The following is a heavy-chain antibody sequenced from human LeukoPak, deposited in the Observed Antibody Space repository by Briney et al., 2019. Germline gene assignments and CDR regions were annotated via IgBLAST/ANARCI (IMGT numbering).Heavy chain of an antibody. D-gene: IGHD5-12*01. CDR1: GGSVNSYY. CDR3: ARDGTVATNWFDP. J-gene: IGHJ5*02. CDR2: IKSSGST. Sequence: SETLSLTCTVSGGSVNSYYWSWIRQPPGKGLEWIGYIKSSGSTNYNPSLKSRVTISIDTSKNQFSLRLNSVTAADTAVYYCARDGTVATNWFDPWGQGTLVTVSS. V-gene: IGHV4-59*02.